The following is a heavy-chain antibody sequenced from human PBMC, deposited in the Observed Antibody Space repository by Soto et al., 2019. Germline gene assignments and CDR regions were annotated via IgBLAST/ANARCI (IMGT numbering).Heavy chain of an antibody. J-gene: IGHJ5*02. D-gene: IGHD6-19*01. Sequence: PGGSLRLSCAASGFTFSSYSMVWVRQAPEKGLEWVSSIGGSSGHIYYADSLKGRFTISRDNAKNSLYLQMNSLRDEGTAVYYCARERAVGIAVALNWFDPWGQGTLVTVSS. CDR3: ARERAVGIAVALNWFDP. V-gene: IGHV3-21*01. CDR2: IGGSSGHI. CDR1: GFTFSSYS.